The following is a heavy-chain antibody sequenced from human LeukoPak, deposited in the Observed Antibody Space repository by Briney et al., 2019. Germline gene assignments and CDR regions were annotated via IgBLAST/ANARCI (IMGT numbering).Heavy chain of an antibody. CDR3: AKGGWGTVLDY. CDR1: GFTFSNYA. J-gene: IGHJ4*02. V-gene: IGHV3-23*01. CDR2: ISGSGDST. Sequence: GGSLRLSCAASGFTFSNYAMPWVRQAPGKGLEWVSTISGSGDSTYYSDSVKGRFTISRNNSENTLYLQLNSLRAEDTAVYYCAKGGWGTVLDYWGQGTLVTVSP. D-gene: IGHD3-16*01.